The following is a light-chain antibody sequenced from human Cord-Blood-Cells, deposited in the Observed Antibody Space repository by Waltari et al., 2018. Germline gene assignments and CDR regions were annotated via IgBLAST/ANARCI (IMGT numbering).Light chain of an antibody. J-gene: IGKJ1*01. CDR3: QQYYSTPWT. Sequence: DIVMTQSPDSLAVSLGERATINCKSSQSVLYSSNNKHYLAWYQQKPGQPPKLLIYWASTRESGVPDRFSCSGSGTDFTLTISSLQAEDVAVYYCQQYYSTPWTFGQGTKVEIK. CDR1: QSVLYSSNNKHY. CDR2: WAS. V-gene: IGKV4-1*01.